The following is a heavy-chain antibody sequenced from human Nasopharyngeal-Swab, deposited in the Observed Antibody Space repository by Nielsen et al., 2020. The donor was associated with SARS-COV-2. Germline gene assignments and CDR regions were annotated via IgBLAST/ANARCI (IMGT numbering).Heavy chain of an antibody. CDR2: DK. CDR3: ARGANWFDP. D-gene: IGHD1-26*01. J-gene: IGHJ5*02. Sequence: DKYYADSVKGRFTISRDNSKNTLYLQMNSLRAEDTAVYYCARGANWFDPWGQGTLVTVSS. V-gene: IGHV3-33*01.